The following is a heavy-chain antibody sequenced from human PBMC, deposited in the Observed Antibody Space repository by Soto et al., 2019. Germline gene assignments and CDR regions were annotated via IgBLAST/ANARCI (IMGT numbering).Heavy chain of an antibody. CDR2: IDYSGST. CDR3: ARHYGPGNYYTYYYYGMDV. CDR1: GGPTRSRSYY. V-gene: IGHV4-39*01. Sequence: SETLSLTCTVSGGPTRSRSYYWGWIRQPPGKGLEWIGSIDYSGSTYYKPSLKSRVTISVDTSRNQFSLELSSVTAADTAVYYCARHYGPGNYYTYYYYGMDVWGQGTTVTVSS. D-gene: IGHD3-10*01. J-gene: IGHJ6*02.